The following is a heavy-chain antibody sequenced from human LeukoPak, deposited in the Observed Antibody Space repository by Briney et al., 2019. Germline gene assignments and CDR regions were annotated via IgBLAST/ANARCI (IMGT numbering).Heavy chain of an antibody. CDR1: GFAFDDFA. Sequence: GGSLRLSCTTSGFAFDDFAMSWVRQPAGKGLEWVGFIRRRAYGGAAEYAAPVKGRFIISRDDSKGIAYLQMNSLKTEDTAVYYCSRNGLVDFDYWGQGSRVIVSP. CDR2: IRRRAYGGAA. CDR3: SRNGLVDFDY. J-gene: IGHJ4*02. V-gene: IGHV3-49*04.